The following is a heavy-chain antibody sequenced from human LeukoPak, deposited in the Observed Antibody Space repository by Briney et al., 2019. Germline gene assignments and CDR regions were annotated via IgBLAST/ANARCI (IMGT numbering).Heavy chain of an antibody. CDR1: GFAFDDFA. Sequence: GGSLRLSCTTSGFAFDDFAMSWVRQPAGKGLEWVGFIRRRAYGGAAEYAAPVKGRFIISRDDSKGIAYLQMNSLKTEDTAVYYCSRNGLVDFDYWGQGSRVIVSP. CDR2: IRRRAYGGAA. CDR3: SRNGLVDFDY. J-gene: IGHJ4*02. V-gene: IGHV3-49*04.